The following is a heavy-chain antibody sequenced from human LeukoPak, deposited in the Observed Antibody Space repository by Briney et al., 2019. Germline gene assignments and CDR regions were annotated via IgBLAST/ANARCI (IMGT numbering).Heavy chain of an antibody. V-gene: IGHV1-8*03. Sequence: ASVKVSCKASGYTFTSYGINWVRQATGQGLEWLGWMNPNSGNTGYAQKFQGRVTFTRNTSISTAYMELSSLRSEDTAVYYCAWGQKGRYPKGGDYWGQGTLVTVSS. D-gene: IGHD1-26*01. CDR2: MNPNSGNT. CDR3: AWGQKGRYPKGGDY. J-gene: IGHJ4*02. CDR1: GYTFTSYG.